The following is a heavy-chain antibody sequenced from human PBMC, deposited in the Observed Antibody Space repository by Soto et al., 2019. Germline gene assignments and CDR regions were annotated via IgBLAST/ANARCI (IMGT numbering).Heavy chain of an antibody. D-gene: IGHD4-17*01. V-gene: IGHV3-23*01. CDR3: AKILSTVTTYYYGMDA. Sequence: GSLRLSCAASGFSFSTYPMVWVRQAPGKRLEAVSSISGSGDKTYYKDSVKGRFTISRDNSKNTVDLQMNSLRPEDTAVYYCAKILSTVTTYYYGMDAWGQGTTVTVSS. CDR1: GFSFSTYP. CDR2: ISGSGDKT. J-gene: IGHJ6*02.